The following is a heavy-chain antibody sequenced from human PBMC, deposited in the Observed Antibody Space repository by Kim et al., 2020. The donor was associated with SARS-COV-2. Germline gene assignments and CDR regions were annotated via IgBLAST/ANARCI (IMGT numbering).Heavy chain of an antibody. J-gene: IGHJ2*01. D-gene: IGHD2-21*02. CDR1: GFTFDDYA. V-gene: IGHV3-9*01. CDR3: AKLGCGGDCPHWYFDL. Sequence: GGSLRLSCAASGFTFDDYAMHWVRQAPGKGLEWVSGISWNSGSIGYADSVKGRFTISRDNAKNSLYLQMNSLRAEDTALYYCAKLGCGGDCPHWYFDLWGRGTLVTVSS. CDR2: ISWNSGSI.